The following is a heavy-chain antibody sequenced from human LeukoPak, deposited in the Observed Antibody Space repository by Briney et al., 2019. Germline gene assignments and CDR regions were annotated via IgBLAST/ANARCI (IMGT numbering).Heavy chain of an antibody. CDR1: GFTFNNIW. V-gene: IGHV3-7*04. D-gene: IGHD4-23*01. J-gene: IGHJ4*02. CDR2: IKPDGSAK. CDR3: ARSSGDGGIDFDY. Sequence: PGGSLRLSCATSGFTFNNIWMNWVRQGPGRRLEWVATIKPDGSAKYYVDSVKGRFTISRDNSKNSLYLQMNSLRVEDTAVYYCARSSGDGGIDFDYWGQGAPVTVSS.